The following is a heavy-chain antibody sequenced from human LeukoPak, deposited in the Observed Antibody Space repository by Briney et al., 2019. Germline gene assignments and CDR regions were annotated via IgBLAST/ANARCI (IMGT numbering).Heavy chain of an antibody. CDR1: GFTFSSYS. Sequence: PGGSLRLSCAASGFTFSSYSMNWVRQAPGKGLEWVSSISSSSSYIYYADSVKGRFTISRDNAKNSLYLQMNSLRAEDTAVYYLARDGFFVEAPAARNRAVWGKGPTVTV. D-gene: IGHD2-2*01. V-gene: IGHV3-21*01. CDR3: ARDGFFVEAPAARNRAV. CDR2: ISSSSSYI. J-gene: IGHJ6*03.